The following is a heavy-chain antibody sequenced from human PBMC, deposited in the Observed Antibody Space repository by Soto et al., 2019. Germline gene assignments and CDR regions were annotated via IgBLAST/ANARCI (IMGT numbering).Heavy chain of an antibody. CDR1: GGSISSGGYY. CDR3: ARDRAWGYYYYGMDV. Sequence: PSETLSLTCTVSGGSISSGGYYWSWIRQHPGKGLEWIGYIYCSGSTYYNPSLKSRVTISVDTSKNQFSLKLSSVTAADTAVYYCARDRAWGYYYYGMDVWGQGTTVTVSS. J-gene: IGHJ6*02. D-gene: IGHD3-16*01. V-gene: IGHV4-31*03. CDR2: IYCSGST.